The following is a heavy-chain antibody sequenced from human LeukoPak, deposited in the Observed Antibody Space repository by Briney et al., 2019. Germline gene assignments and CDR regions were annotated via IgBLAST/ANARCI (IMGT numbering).Heavy chain of an antibody. V-gene: IGHV3-30*18. Sequence: GGSLRLSWAASGFTFSSYGMHWVRQAPGKGLEWVAVISYDGSNKYYADSVKGRFTISRDNSKNTLYLQMNSLRAEDTAVYYCAKDWWELQNYFDYWGQGTLVTVSS. J-gene: IGHJ4*02. CDR3: AKDWWELQNYFDY. CDR2: ISYDGSNK. CDR1: GFTFSSYG. D-gene: IGHD1-26*01.